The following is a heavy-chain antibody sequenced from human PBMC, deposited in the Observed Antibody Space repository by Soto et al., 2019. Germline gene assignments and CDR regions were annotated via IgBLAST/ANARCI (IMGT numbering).Heavy chain of an antibody. V-gene: IGHV3-21*01. D-gene: IGHD1-26*01. CDR2: ISSSGNTYT. J-gene: IGHJ1*01. CDR3: ARDPSALWEPDQFFQF. CDR1: GFLFSRFS. Sequence: LRLSCAGSGFLFSRFSMNWVRQAPGKGLEWVSSISSSGNTYTYYADSVKGRFTISRDNAKNSLYLQMNSLRAEDTAVYYCARDPSALWEPDQFFQFWGQGTLVTVSS.